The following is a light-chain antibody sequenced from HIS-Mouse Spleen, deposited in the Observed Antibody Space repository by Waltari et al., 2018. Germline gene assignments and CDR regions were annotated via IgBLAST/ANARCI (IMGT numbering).Light chain of an antibody. CDR2: DVS. Sequence: QSALTQPASVSGSPGQSITISCTGTSSDVGGYNYVSWYQQHPGKAPKLMIYDVSNRPSGVSTRFSGSKSGTPASLTISGLQAEDEADYYCSSYTSSSFNVVFGGGTKLTVL. CDR1: SSDVGGYNY. J-gene: IGLJ2*01. V-gene: IGLV2-14*03. CDR3: SSYTSSSFNVV.